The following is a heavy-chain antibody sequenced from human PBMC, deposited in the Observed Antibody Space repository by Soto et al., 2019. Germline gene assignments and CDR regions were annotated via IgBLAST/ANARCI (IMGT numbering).Heavy chain of an antibody. CDR1: GGTFSSYT. CDR3: ARDLLEGDYGMDV. Sequence: ASVKVSCKASGGTFSSYTISWVRQAPGQGLEWMGRIIPILGIANYAQKFQGRVTITADKSTSTAYMELSSLRSEDTAVYYCARDLLEGDYGMDVWGQGTTVTVSS. V-gene: IGHV1-69*04. J-gene: IGHJ6*02. CDR2: IIPILGIA.